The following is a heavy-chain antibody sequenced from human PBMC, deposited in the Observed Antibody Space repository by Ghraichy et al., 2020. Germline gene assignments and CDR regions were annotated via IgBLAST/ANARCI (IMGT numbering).Heavy chain of an antibody. Sequence: GALRLSCTASGFTFGDYAMSWVRQAPGKGLEWVGFIRSKAYGGTTEYAASVKGRFTISRDDSKSIAYLQMNSLKTEDTAVYYCTRDQADIVVVPAAMMYYYYYMDVWGKGTTVTVSS. CDR3: TRDQADIVVVPAAMMYYYYYMDV. J-gene: IGHJ6*03. V-gene: IGHV3-49*04. CDR2: IRSKAYGGTT. D-gene: IGHD2-2*01. CDR1: GFTFGDYA.